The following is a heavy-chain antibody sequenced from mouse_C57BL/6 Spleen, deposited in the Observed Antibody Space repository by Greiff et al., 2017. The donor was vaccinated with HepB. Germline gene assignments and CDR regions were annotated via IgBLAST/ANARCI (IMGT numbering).Heavy chain of an antibody. CDR3: ARDLYAMDY. J-gene: IGHJ4*01. CDR1: GFTFSSYA. V-gene: IGHV5-4*01. Sequence: EVMLVESGGGLVKPGGSLKLSCAASGFTFSSYAMSWVRQTPEKRLEWVATISYGGSYTYYPDNVKGRFTISRDNAKNNLYLQMSHLKSEDTAMYYCARDLYAMDYWGQGTSVTVSS. CDR2: ISYGGSYT.